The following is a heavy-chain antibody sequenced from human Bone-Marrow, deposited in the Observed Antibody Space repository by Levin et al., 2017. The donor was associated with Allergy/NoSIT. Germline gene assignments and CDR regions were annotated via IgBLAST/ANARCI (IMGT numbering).Heavy chain of an antibody. CDR2: ISYDGSNK. V-gene: IGHV3-30*03. J-gene: IGHJ4*02. Sequence: TGGSLRLSCVASGFNFDGYWMTWVRQAPGKELEWVAVISYDGSNKYYADSVKGRFTISRDNSENTLYLQMNSLRAEDTAVYFCAGCRARSTGYYYGYWGQGTLVTVSS. D-gene: IGHD3-22*01. CDR3: AGCRARSTGYYYGY. CDR1: GFNFDGYW.